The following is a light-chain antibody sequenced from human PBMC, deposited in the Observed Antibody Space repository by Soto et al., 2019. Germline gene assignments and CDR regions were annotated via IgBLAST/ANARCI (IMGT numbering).Light chain of an antibody. Sequence: EAVLTQSPATLSVSPGERATLSCRASQSVATNLAWYQQRPGQAPRLLIYGASKRAVGLPARFSGSGSGTEFTLTFTSLQSEDFAVYYCQQYNNWPQTFGQGTKVEIK. CDR3: QQYNNWPQT. CDR1: QSVATN. J-gene: IGKJ1*01. CDR2: GAS. V-gene: IGKV3-15*01.